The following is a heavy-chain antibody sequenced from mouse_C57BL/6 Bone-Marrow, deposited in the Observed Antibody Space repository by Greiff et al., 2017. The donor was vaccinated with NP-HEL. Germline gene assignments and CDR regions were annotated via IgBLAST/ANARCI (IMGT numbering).Heavy chain of an antibody. J-gene: IGHJ3*01. CDR2: IDPSDSYT. CDR3: ARALDGYDRTWFAY. V-gene: IGHV1-69*01. CDR1: GYTFTSYW. Sequence: VQLQQPGAELVMPGASVKLSCKASGYTFTSYWMHWVKQRPGQGLEWIGEIDPSDSYTNSNQTFKGKSTWTVEKSSSTAYMQLSSLTSEDSAVYYCARALDGYDRTWFAYGGQGTLVTVSA. D-gene: IGHD2-2*01.